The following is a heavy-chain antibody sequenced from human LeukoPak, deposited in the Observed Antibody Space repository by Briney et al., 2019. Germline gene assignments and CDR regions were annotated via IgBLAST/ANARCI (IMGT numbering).Heavy chain of an antibody. CDR3: AKGRSWFPAFDY. Sequence: PGGSLRLSCAASGFTFSSYAMSWVRQAPGRGLEWVSSISVSGVSTYYADSVKGRFTISRDNSKNTLYLQMDSLRAEDTAVYFCAKGRSWFPAFDYWGQGTLVTVSS. V-gene: IGHV3-23*01. D-gene: IGHD6-13*01. CDR2: ISVSGVST. J-gene: IGHJ4*02. CDR1: GFTFSSYA.